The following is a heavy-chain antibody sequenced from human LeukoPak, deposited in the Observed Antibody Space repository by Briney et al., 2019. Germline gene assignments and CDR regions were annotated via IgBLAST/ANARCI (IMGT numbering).Heavy chain of an antibody. CDR1: GYIFTDYY. Sequence: ASVKVSCKASGYIFTDYYMHWVRQAPGKGLEWMGGFDPEDGETIYAQKFQGRVTMTEDTSTDTAYMELSSLRSEDTAVYYCATPHFWSGFSRSFDYWGQGTLVTVSS. CDR3: ATPHFWSGFSRSFDY. V-gene: IGHV1-24*01. CDR2: FDPEDGET. J-gene: IGHJ4*02. D-gene: IGHD3-3*02.